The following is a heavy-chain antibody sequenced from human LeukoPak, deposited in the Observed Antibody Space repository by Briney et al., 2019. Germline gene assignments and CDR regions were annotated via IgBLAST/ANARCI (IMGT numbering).Heavy chain of an antibody. J-gene: IGHJ4*02. Sequence: GGSLRLPCAASGFTFSDYYMSWIRQAPGKGLEWVSYISGSGSTIYYADSVKGRFTISRDNAKNSLYLQINSLRAGDTAVYYCARSMTTVSTDDYWGQGTLVTVSS. CDR1: GFTFSDYY. D-gene: IGHD4-11*01. CDR3: ARSMTTVSTDDY. V-gene: IGHV3-11*01. CDR2: ISGSGSTI.